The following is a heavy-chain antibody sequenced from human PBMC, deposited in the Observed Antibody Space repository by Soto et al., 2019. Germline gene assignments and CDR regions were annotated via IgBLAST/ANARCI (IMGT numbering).Heavy chain of an antibody. CDR2: IEDDGRRT. J-gene: IGHJ4*02. Sequence: EVHLVESGGGLVQPGGSLRLSCAASGFICSTHWMHWVRQVPGKGLDWVARIEDDGRRTDYADSVKGRFTISRDNAKSTLFLQLNNLRVEDTATYHCAKAEYTAALPGLWGRGTLVTVSS. CDR3: AKAEYTAALPGL. D-gene: IGHD2-15*01. CDR1: GFICSTHW. V-gene: IGHV3-74*01.